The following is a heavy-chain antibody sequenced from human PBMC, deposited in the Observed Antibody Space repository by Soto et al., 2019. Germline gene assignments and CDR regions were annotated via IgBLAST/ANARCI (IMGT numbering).Heavy chain of an antibody. CDR1: GFTFSSYA. CDR3: ARRLPLNCGGDCYALDY. CDR2: ISGSGRST. J-gene: IGHJ4*02. D-gene: IGHD2-21*02. Sequence: EVQLLESGGGLVQPGGSLRLSCAASGFTFSSYAMSWVRQAPGKGLEWVSAISGSGRSTYYADSVKGRFTISSGNSKNALYLQMISLRDEDTAVYYCARRLPLNCGGDCYALDYWGQGTLVTVSS. V-gene: IGHV3-23*01.